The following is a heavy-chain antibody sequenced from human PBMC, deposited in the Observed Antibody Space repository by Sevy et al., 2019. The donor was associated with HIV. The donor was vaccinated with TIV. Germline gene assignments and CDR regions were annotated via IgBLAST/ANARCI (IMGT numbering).Heavy chain of an antibody. D-gene: IGHD1-26*01. CDR3: ARDQWDLWAFDI. CDR2: INRDGSRA. J-gene: IGHJ3*02. V-gene: IGHV3-74*01. Sequence: GGSLRLSCAASGFTFSGYWMHWVRQAPGKGLVWVSSINRDGSRATYADSVRGRFTVSRDNAKNTLYLQMHSLRGEDTAVYYCARDQWDLWAFDIWGQGTMVTVSS. CDR1: GFTFSGYW.